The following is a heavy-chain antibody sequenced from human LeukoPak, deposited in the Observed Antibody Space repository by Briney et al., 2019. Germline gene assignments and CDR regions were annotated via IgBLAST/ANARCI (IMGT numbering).Heavy chain of an antibody. J-gene: IGHJ5*02. CDR2: IYYSGST. D-gene: IGHD2-2*01. V-gene: IGHV4-59*01. Sequence: SETLSLTCTVSGGSISSYYWSWIRQPPGKGLEWNGYIYYSGSTNYNPSLKSRVTISVDTSKNQFSLKLSSVTAADTAVYYCARDVTAGYCSSTSCYRSEWFDPWGQGTLVTVSS. CDR3: ARDVTAGYCSSTSCYRSEWFDP. CDR1: GGSISSYY.